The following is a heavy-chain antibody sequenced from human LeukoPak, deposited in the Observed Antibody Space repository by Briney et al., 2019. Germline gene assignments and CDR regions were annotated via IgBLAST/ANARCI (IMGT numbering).Heavy chain of an antibody. CDR1: GGTFSSYA. V-gene: IGHV1-69*04. Sequence: ASVKVSCKASGGTFSSYAISWVRQAPGQGLEWMGRIIPILGIANYAQKFQGRVTITADKSTSTAYMELRSLRSDDTAVYYCARGGAAGTIRLPNNWFDPWGQGTLVTVSS. CDR3: ARGGAAGTIRLPNNWFDP. D-gene: IGHD6-13*01. J-gene: IGHJ5*02. CDR2: IIPILGIA.